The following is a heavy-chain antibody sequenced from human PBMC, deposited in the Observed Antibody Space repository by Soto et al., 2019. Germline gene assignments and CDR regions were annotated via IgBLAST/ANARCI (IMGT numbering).Heavy chain of an antibody. CDR1: GFTFSSYA. V-gene: IGHV3-23*01. CDR2: ISGSGGST. CDR3: AKIGYISSSFDMDV. J-gene: IGHJ6*02. Sequence: EVQLLESGGGLVQPGGSLRLSCAASGFTFSSYAMSWVRQAPGKGLEWVSAISGSGGSTYYADSVKGRFTITRDNSKNTLYLQMNSLKDEDTAVYYCAKIGYISSSFDMDVWGQGTTVTVSS. D-gene: IGHD6-13*01.